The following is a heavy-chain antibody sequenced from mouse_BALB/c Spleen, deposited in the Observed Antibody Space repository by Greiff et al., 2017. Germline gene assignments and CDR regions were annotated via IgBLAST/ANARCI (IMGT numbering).Heavy chain of an antibody. CDR1: GFTFSSYG. V-gene: IGHV5-6-3*01. Sequence: EVKLMESGGGLVQPGGSLKLSCAASGFTFSSYGMSWVRQTPDKRLELVATINSNGGSTYYPDSVKGRFTISRDNAKNTLYLQMSSLKSEDTAMYYCARDVYYKRYFDVWGAGTTVTVSS. D-gene: IGHD1-1*01. CDR2: INSNGGST. J-gene: IGHJ1*01. CDR3: ARDVYYKRYFDV.